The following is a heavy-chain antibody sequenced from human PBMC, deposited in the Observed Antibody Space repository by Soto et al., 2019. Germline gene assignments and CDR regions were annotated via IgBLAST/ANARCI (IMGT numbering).Heavy chain of an antibody. CDR3: ARGIAVHSSFVLADY. D-gene: IGHD6-6*01. CDR2: ISYDGSNK. J-gene: IGHJ4*02. V-gene: IGHV3-30-3*01. Sequence: GGSLRLSCAASGFTFSSYAMHWVRQAPGKGLEWVAVISYDGSNKYYADSVKGRFTISRDNSKNTLYLQMNSLRAEDTAVYYCARGIAVHSSFVLADYWGQGTLVNVS. CDR1: GFTFSSYA.